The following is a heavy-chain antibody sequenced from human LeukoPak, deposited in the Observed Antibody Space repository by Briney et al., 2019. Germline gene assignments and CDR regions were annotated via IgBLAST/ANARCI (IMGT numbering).Heavy chain of an antibody. V-gene: IGHV1-2*02. CDR2: IKPNSGGT. CDR1: GYSFADDY. D-gene: IGHD3-10*01. J-gene: IGHJ5*02. Sequence: ASVKVSCKASGYSFADDYMHWVRQAPGQGLEWMGGIKPNSGGTRAAQKVQGRGTMTRDTSISTAYMELSSLRDDATAVYYCATNILVRDIINWFDPWGQGTLVTVSS. CDR3: ATNILVRDIINWFDP.